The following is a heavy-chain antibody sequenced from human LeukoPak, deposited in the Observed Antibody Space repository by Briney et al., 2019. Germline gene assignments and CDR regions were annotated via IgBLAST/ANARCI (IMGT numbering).Heavy chain of an antibody. D-gene: IGHD2-2*01. J-gene: IGHJ4*02. CDR1: GFTFSSYA. V-gene: IGHV3-23*01. CDR3: AKDYCTITTCSFDS. CDR2: ISGSGGST. Sequence: HPGGSLRLSCAASGFTFSSYAMSWVRQAPGKGLEWVSGISGSGGSTYYADSVKGRFTISRGNSNNTLYLQMNILRAEDTAVYYCAKDYCTITTCSFDSWGQGTLVTVSS.